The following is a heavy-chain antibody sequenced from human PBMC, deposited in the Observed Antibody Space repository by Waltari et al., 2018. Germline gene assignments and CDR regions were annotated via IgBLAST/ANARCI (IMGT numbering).Heavy chain of an antibody. CDR2: MNPNSGHT. V-gene: IGHV1-8*01. CDR3: ARSSAKNYYYYYGMDV. D-gene: IGHD6-6*01. J-gene: IGHJ6*02. Sequence: QVQLVQSGAEVKKPGASVKVSCKASGYTFTSYDINWVRQATGQGLEWMGWMNPNSGHTGYGQKFQGRVTMTRNTSISTAYMELSSLRSEDTAVYYCARSSAKNYYYYYGMDVWGQGTTVTVSS. CDR1: GYTFTSYD.